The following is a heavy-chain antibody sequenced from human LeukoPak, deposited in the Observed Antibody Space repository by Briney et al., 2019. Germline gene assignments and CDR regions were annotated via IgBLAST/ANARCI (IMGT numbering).Heavy chain of an antibody. CDR2: INPNSGGT. CDR3: ARRHLRMRSYDY. V-gene: IGHV1-2*02. Sequence: GASVKVSCKASGYTFTGYYMHWVRQAPGHGLEWMGWINPNSGGTNYAQKFQGRVTMTRDTSISTVYMELSRLTSADTAVYYCARRHLRMRSYDYWGQGPLVIVSS. J-gene: IGHJ4*02. D-gene: IGHD5-24*01. CDR1: GYTFTGYY.